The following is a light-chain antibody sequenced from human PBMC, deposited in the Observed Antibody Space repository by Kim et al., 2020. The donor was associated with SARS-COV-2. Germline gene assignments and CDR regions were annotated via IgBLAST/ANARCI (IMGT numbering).Light chain of an antibody. CDR3: HQYGSSPLT. V-gene: IGKV3-20*01. J-gene: IGKJ5*01. CDR2: GES. CDR1: QSVSNRC. Sequence: EIVLTHSPGTLSLSPGERATLSCRASQSVSNRCLAWYQQKPGQAPRLLIYGESTRATGIPDRFSGSGSGTDFTLTISRLEPEDFAVYFCHQYGSSPLTFGQVTRLEIK.